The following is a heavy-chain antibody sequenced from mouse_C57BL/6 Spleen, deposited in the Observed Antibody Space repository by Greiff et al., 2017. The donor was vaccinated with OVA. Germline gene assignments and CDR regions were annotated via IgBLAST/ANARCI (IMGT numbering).Heavy chain of an antibody. J-gene: IGHJ4*01. CDR1: GFTFSSYA. CDR3: ASDGGDYDAMDY. V-gene: IGHV5-4*03. CDR2: ISDGGSYT. Sequence: EVMLVESGGGLVKPGGSLKLSCAASGFTFSSYAMSWVRQTPEKRLEWVATISDGGSYTYSPDNVKGRVTISRDNAKNNLYLQMSHLKSDDTAMYYCASDGGDYDAMDYWGQGTSVTVSS. D-gene: IGHD2-3*01.